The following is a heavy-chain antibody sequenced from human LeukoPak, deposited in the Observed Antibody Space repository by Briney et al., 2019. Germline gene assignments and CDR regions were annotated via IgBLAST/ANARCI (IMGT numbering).Heavy chain of an antibody. CDR3: AKDSSGWKYNWFDP. CDR2: INEDGSIT. CDR1: GFTFRTYW. J-gene: IGHJ5*02. Sequence: GGSLRLSCAVSGFTFRTYWMHWVRQVPGEGLVWVSRINEDGSITNYADSVKGRFTISRDNSKNTLYLQMNSLRAEDTAVYYCAKDSSGWKYNWFDPWGQGTLVTVSS. V-gene: IGHV3-74*01. D-gene: IGHD6-19*01.